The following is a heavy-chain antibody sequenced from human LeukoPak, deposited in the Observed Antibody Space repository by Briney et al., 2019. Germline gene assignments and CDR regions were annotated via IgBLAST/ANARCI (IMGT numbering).Heavy chain of an antibody. V-gene: IGHV1-69*13. CDR3: ARDLQQLVSNAFDI. CDR2: IIPIFATA. D-gene: IGHD6-13*01. Sequence: ASVKVSCKASGGTFSSYAISWVRQAPGQGLEWMGGIIPIFATANYAQKFQGRVTIAADESTSTAYMELSSLRSEDTAVYYCARDLQQLVSNAFDIWGQGTMVTVSS. CDR1: GGTFSSYA. J-gene: IGHJ3*02.